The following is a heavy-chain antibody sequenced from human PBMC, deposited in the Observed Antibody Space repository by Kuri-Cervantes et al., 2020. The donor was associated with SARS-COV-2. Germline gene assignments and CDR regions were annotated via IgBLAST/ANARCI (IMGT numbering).Heavy chain of an antibody. CDR1: GYTLTESS. D-gene: IGHD6-13*01. Sequence: ASVKVSCKVSGYTLTESSMHWVRQAPGKGLEWMGGFDPEDGETIYAQKFQGRVTMTEDTSTDTAYMELSSLRSEDTAVYYCATCIAAAGSYYFDYWGQGTLVTVSS. CDR2: FDPEDGET. V-gene: IGHV1-24*01. J-gene: IGHJ4*02. CDR3: ATCIAAAGSYYFDY.